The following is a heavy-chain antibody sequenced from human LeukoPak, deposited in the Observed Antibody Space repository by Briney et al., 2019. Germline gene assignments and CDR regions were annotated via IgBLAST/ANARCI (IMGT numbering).Heavy chain of an antibody. CDR1: GGSISSGGYY. J-gene: IGHJ4*02. D-gene: IGHD3-22*01. CDR3: ARHGSRSYYDSSGWFDY. V-gene: IGHV4-31*03. CDR2: IYYSGST. Sequence: SQTPSLTCTVSGGSISSGGYYWSWIRQHPGKGLEWIGYIYYSGSTYYNPSLKSRVTISVDTSKNQFSLKLSSVTAADTAVYYCARHGSRSYYDSSGWFDYWGQGTLVTVSS.